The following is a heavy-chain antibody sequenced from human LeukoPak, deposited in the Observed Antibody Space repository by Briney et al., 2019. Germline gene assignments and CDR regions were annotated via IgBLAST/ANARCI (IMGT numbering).Heavy chain of an antibody. CDR3: ARKPLMDDYFDY. CDR2: INHSGST. D-gene: IGHD3-10*01. V-gene: IGHV4-34*01. CDR1: GGSFSGYY. Sequence: SETLSLTCAVYGGSFSGYYWSWIRQPPGKGLEWIGEINHSGSTNYNPSLKSRVTISVDTSKNQFSLKLSSVTAADTAVYYCARKPLMDDYFDYWGQGTLVTVSS. J-gene: IGHJ4*02.